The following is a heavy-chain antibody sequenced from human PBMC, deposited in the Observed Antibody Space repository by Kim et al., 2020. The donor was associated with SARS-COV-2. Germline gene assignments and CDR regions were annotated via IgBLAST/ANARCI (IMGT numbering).Heavy chain of an antibody. V-gene: IGHV3-7*03. J-gene: IGHJ4*02. D-gene: IGHD6-13*01. Sequence: GGEKYYVDSVKGRFTISRDNAKNSLYLQMSSLRAEDTAVYYCAGGIAAALYWGQGTLVTVSS. CDR3: AGGIAAALY. CDR2: GGEK.